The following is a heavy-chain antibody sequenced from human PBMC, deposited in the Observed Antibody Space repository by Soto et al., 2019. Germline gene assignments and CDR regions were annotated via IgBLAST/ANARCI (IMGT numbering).Heavy chain of an antibody. CDR1: GFTFSSYG. CDR2: ITGSGSST. Sequence: EVQLLESGGGLVQPGGSVVLSCAASGFTFSSYGMSWVRQAPGKGLEWVSTITGSGSSTYYADSVKGRFTISRDNTNNMLFLQMNSLRAEDTAVYFCAKDRSSGDQGRVRFVPWGQGTLVIVSS. J-gene: IGHJ5*02. D-gene: IGHD3-22*01. CDR3: AKDRSSGDQGRVRFVP. V-gene: IGHV3-23*01.